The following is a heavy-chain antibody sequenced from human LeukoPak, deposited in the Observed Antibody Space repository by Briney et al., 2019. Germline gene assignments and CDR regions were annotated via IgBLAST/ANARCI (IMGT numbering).Heavy chain of an antibody. D-gene: IGHD3-3*01. V-gene: IGHV3-7*01. Sequence: GGSLRLSSAASRITFTYWMSWVRQAPGKGLEWVANIKQDGSVKYYVDSVKGRFTISRDNAKKSLFLQMNSLRAEDTAVYYCASSFSDDFWSGHFWGQGTLVTVS. J-gene: IGHJ4*02. CDR3: ASSFSDDFWSGHF. CDR1: RITFTYW. CDR2: IKQDGSVK.